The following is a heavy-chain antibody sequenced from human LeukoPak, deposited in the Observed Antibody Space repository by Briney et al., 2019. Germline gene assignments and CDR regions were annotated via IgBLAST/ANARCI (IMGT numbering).Heavy chain of an antibody. V-gene: IGHV4-59*08. Sequence: SETLSLTCSVSGGXISSYYWSWIRQPPGKGLEWIGDIYYSGSTNYNPSLKSRVSISVDTSKNKFSLKLSSVTAADTAVYYCARNLISSSGYVFDYWGQGTLVTVSS. CDR1: GGXISSYY. J-gene: IGHJ4*02. CDR2: IYYSGST. D-gene: IGHD5-12*01. CDR3: ARNLISSSGYVFDY.